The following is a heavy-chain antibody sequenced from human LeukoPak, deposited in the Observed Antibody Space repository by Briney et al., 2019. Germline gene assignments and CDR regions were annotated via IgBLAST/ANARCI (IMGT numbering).Heavy chain of an antibody. Sequence: SETLSLTCTVSGYSISSGYYWGWIRQPPGKGLEWVGNIYPTGSTYYNPSLKSRVTISVDTSKNQFSLKVSSVSAADTAVYYCARAYSSSWYWNWFDPWGQGTLVTVSS. CDR2: IYPTGST. J-gene: IGHJ5*02. CDR1: GYSISSGYY. CDR3: ARAYSSSWYWNWFDP. V-gene: IGHV4-38-2*02. D-gene: IGHD6-13*01.